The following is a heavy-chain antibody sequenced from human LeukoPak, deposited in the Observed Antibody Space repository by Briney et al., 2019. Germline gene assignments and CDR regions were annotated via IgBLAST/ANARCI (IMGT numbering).Heavy chain of an antibody. J-gene: IGHJ6*03. CDR1: GGSFSGYY. CDR3: AGVGNFSSSGWYTLYYYYYYMGV. Sequence: SETLSLTCAVYGGSFSGYYWSWIRQPPGKGLEWIGEINHSGSTNYNPSLKSRVTISVDTSKNQFSLKLSSVTAADTAVYYCAGVGNFSSSGWYTLYYYYYYMGVWDKGTTVTVSS. D-gene: IGHD6-19*01. V-gene: IGHV4-34*01. CDR2: INHSGST.